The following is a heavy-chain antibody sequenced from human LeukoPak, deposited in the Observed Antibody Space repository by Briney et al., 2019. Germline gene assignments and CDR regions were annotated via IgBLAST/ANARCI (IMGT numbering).Heavy chain of an antibody. D-gene: IGHD1/OR15-1a*01. V-gene: IGHV4-34*01. CDR1: GGSVSSYY. CDR2: INHSGST. Sequence: SETLSLTCTVSGGSVSSYYWSWIRQPPGKGLEWIGEINHSGSTNYNPSLKSRVTISVDTSKNQFSLKLSSVTAADTAFYYCARDEMEHHGSYYDFWGQGTLVTVSS. CDR3: ARDEMEHHGSYYDF. J-gene: IGHJ4*02.